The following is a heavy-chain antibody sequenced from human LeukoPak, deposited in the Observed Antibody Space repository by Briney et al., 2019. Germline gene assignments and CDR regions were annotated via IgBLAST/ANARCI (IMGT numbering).Heavy chain of an antibody. D-gene: IGHD5-18*01. CDR1: GGSISSYY. V-gene: IGHV4-59*01. CDR2: IYYIGST. Sequence: SETLSLTCTVSGGSISSYYWSWIRQPPGKGLEWIGYIYYIGSTNYNPSLKSRVTISVDTSMNQFSLRLSSVTAADTAVYYCARDREHSHGRHLGHWGQGTLVTVSS. J-gene: IGHJ4*02. CDR3: ARDREHSHGRHLGH.